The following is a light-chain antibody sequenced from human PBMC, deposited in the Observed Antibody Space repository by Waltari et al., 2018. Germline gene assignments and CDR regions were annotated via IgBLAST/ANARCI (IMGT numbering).Light chain of an antibody. CDR3: AAWDDSLNGWV. Sequence: QSVLTQPPSTSGPPGQRVTIPCSGSSSNIGSNTVNWYQQLPGTAPKLLIYSNDHRPSGVPDRFSGSKSGTSASLAISGLQSEDDADYYCAAWDDSLNGWVFGGGTKLTVL. CDR1: SSNIGSNT. CDR2: SND. V-gene: IGLV1-44*01. J-gene: IGLJ3*02.